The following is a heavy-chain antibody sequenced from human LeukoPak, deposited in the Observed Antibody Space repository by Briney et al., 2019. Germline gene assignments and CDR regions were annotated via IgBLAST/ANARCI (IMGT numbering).Heavy chain of an antibody. CDR3: ARDSYVGYHFDY. D-gene: IGHD3-16*01. Sequence: LSGGSLRLSCAASGFTFSSYTMNWVRQAPGKGLEWVSQISSSGGTIYYDDSVKGRFTISRDNAKDSVYLQMNTLTDEDTAVYYCARDSYVGYHFDYWGQGALVTVSS. CDR1: GFTFSSYT. CDR2: ISSSGGTI. J-gene: IGHJ4*02. V-gene: IGHV3-48*02.